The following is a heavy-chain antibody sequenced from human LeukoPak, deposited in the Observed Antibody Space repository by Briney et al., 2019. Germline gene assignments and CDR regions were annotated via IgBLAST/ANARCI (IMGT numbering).Heavy chain of an antibody. CDR1: GYSISSGYY. D-gene: IGHD6-19*01. Sequence: SETLSLTCTVSGYSISSGYYWGWIRQPPGKGLEWIGSIYHSGSTYYNPSLKSRVTISVDTSKNQFSLKLSSVTAADTAVYYCARQRRYSSGWSPLDYWGQGTLVTVSS. J-gene: IGHJ4*02. V-gene: IGHV4-38-2*02. CDR3: ARQRRYSSGWSPLDY. CDR2: IYHSGST.